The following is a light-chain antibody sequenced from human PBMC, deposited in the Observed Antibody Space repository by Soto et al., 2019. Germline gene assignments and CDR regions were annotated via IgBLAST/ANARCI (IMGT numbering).Light chain of an antibody. CDR2: EGT. CDR1: TSDVGGYNL. Sequence: QSVLTQPASESGSPGQSITISCSGTTSDVGGYNLVSWYQQHTAKAPKLLIYEGTQRPSGVSSRFSGSKSGNTASLTISGLQAEDEADYYCCSYASSSSYVFGTGTKVTVL. J-gene: IGLJ1*01. CDR3: CSYASSSSYV. V-gene: IGLV2-23*01.